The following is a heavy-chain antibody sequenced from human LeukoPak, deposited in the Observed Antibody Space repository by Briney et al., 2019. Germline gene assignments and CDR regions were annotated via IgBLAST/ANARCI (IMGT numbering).Heavy chain of an antibody. CDR1: GFTFSTYG. Sequence: PGGSLRLSCAASGFTFSTYGMHWVRQAPGKGLEWVALISYDGGHNYYADSVKGRVTISRDNSKNTLYLQMNGLRPEDTAVYYCAKTFGDYAGGNWYLDRWGRGTLVTVSS. D-gene: IGHD4-17*01. J-gene: IGHJ2*01. CDR3: AKTFGDYAGGNWYLDR. CDR2: ISYDGGHN. V-gene: IGHV3-30*18.